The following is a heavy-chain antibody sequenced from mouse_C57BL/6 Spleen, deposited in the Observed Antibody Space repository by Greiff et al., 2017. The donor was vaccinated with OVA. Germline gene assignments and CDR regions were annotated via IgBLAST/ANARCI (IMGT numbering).Heavy chain of an antibody. Sequence: EVQLQESGPGLVKPSQSLSLTCSVTGYSITSGYYWNWIRQFPGNKLEWMGYISYDGSNNYNPSLKNRISITRDTSKNQFFLKLNSVTTEDTATYYCVHYYGYDEGYFDYWGQGTTLTVSS. CDR2: ISYDGSN. CDR3: VHYYGYDEGYFDY. V-gene: IGHV3-6*01. CDR1: GYSITSGYY. J-gene: IGHJ2*01. D-gene: IGHD2-2*01.